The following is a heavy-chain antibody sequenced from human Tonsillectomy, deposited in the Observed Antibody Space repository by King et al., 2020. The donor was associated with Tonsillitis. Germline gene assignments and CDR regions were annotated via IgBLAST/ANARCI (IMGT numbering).Heavy chain of an antibody. CDR1: GGSISSYY. V-gene: IGHV4-59*01. CDR2: IYYSGST. J-gene: IGHJ4*02. Sequence: QLQESGPRLVKPSETLSLTCTVSGGSISSYYWSWIRQPPGKGLEWIGYIYYSGSTNYNPSLKSRVTISVDTSKNQFSLKLSSVTAADTAVYYCAGDYSSSWYRFDYWGQGTLVTVSS. CDR3: AGDYSSSWYRFDY. D-gene: IGHD6-13*01.